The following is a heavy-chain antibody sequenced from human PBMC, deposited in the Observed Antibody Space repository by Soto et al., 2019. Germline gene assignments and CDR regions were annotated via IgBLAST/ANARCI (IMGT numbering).Heavy chain of an antibody. Sequence: ASVKVSCKASGGTFSSYAISWVRQAPGQGLEWMGGIIPIFGTANYAQKFQGRVTITADKSTSTAYMELSSLRSEDTAVYYCARDYGGNYDAFDIWGQGTMVTVSS. CDR3: ARDYGGNYDAFDI. D-gene: IGHD4-17*01. J-gene: IGHJ3*02. CDR1: GGTFSSYA. CDR2: IIPIFGTA. V-gene: IGHV1-69*06.